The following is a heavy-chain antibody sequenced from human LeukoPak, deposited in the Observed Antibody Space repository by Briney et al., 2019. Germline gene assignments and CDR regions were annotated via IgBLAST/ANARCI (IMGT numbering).Heavy chain of an antibody. D-gene: IGHD4-17*01. CDR3: ARANGVSFYYYYYGMDV. CDR1: GYTFTGYY. CDR2: INPNSGGT. V-gene: IGHV1-2*02. J-gene: IGHJ6*02. Sequence: ASVKVSCKASGYTFTGYYMHWVRQAPGQGLEWMGWINPNSGGTNYAQKFQGRVTMTRDTSISTAYMELSRLRSDDTAVYYCARANGVSFYYYYYGMDVWGQGTTVTVSS.